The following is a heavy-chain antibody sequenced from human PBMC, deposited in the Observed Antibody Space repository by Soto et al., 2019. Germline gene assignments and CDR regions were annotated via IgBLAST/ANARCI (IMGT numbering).Heavy chain of an antibody. D-gene: IGHD2-21*01. CDR1: GFTFSSYW. CDR2: INPGGSIT. CDR3: TSVPTGKYGGGNY. Sequence: EVQLVESGGGLVQPGGSLRLSCAASGFTFSSYWMHWVRQAPGKGLVWVSRINPGGSITAYADSVKGRFTISRDNAKNTLYLQITTLRGEDTAVYYCTSVPTGKYGGGNYWGQETLVTVS. V-gene: IGHV3-74*01. J-gene: IGHJ4*02.